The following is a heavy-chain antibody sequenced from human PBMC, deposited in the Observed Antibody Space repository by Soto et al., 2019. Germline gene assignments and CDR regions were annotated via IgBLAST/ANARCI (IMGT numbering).Heavy chain of an antibody. D-gene: IGHD4-4*01. CDR1: GYSFTSYW. CDR3: ARHRTTVTTEDPYGMDV. J-gene: IGHJ6*02. CDR2: IYPGDSDT. Sequence: HGESLKISCKGSGYSFTSYWIGWVRQMPGKGLEWMGIIYPGDSDTRYSPSFQGQVTISADKSISTAYLQWSSLKASDTAMYYCARHRTTVTTEDPYGMDVWGQGTTVTVSS. V-gene: IGHV5-51*01.